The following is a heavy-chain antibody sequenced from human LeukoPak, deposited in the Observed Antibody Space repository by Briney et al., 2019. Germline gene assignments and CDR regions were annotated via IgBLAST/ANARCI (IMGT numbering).Heavy chain of an antibody. Sequence: GGSLRLSCAASGFTVSTNYMTWVRQAPGKGLEWVSFIYSDGSTYYADSVKGRFTISRDNSKNTLYLQMNSLRAEDTAAYYCAKGRRNWYFDLWGRGTLVTVSS. CDR3: AKGRRNWYFDL. J-gene: IGHJ2*01. CDR2: IYSDGST. V-gene: IGHV3-53*01. D-gene: IGHD2/OR15-2a*01. CDR1: GFTVSTNY.